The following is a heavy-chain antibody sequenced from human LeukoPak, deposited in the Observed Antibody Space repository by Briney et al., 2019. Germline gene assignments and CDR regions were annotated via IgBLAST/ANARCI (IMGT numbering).Heavy chain of an antibody. CDR1: GYRFSNSW. J-gene: IGHJ5*02. D-gene: IGHD3-10*01. CDR3: ARHVGFITMVRGVINNNWFDP. Sequence: GESLQISCEGSGYRFSNSWIGWVRQMPGKGLEWMGIIYPGDSETRYSPSFQGQVTISADKSISTAYLQWNSLKASDTALYYCARHVGFITMVRGVINNNWFDPWGQGTLVTVSS. CDR2: IYPGDSET. V-gene: IGHV5-51*01.